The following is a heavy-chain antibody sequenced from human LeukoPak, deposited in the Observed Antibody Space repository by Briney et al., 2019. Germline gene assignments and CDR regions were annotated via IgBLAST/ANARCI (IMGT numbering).Heavy chain of an antibody. Sequence: GASVKVSCKASGYTFTSYGISWVRQAPGQGLEWMGWISAYNGNTNYAQKLQSRVTMTTDTSTSTAYMELRSLRSDDTAVYYCARSISIVVVPAAIDYFDYWGQGTLVTVSS. V-gene: IGHV1-18*01. J-gene: IGHJ4*02. D-gene: IGHD2-2*02. CDR1: GYTFTSYG. CDR3: ARSISIVVVPAAIDYFDY. CDR2: ISAYNGNT.